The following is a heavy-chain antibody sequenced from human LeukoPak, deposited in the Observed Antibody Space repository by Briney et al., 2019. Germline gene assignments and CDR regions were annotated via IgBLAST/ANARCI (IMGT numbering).Heavy chain of an antibody. CDR1: GFTFSSYG. Sequence: GGSLRLSCAASGFTFSSYGMHWVRQAPGKGLEWVAFIRYDGSNKYYADSVKGRFTISRDNSKNTLYLQMNSLRDEDTAVYYCARGVAAAGRLVDYWGQGTLVTVSS. J-gene: IGHJ4*02. D-gene: IGHD6-13*01. CDR3: ARGVAAAGRLVDY. V-gene: IGHV3-30*02. CDR2: IRYDGSNK.